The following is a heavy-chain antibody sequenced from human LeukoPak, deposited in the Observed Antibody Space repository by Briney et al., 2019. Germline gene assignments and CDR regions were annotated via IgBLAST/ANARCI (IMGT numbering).Heavy chain of an antibody. CDR3: ARENYGDSNL. Sequence: GGSLRLSCAASGFTFSSYWMAWVRQAPGKGLEWVANINQDGSGKYYVDSVKGRFTISRDNAKNSPYLQMNSLRAEDTAVYYCARENYGDSNLWGQGTLVTVSS. CDR1: GFTFSSYW. CDR2: INQDGSGK. J-gene: IGHJ4*02. V-gene: IGHV3-7*01. D-gene: IGHD4-17*01.